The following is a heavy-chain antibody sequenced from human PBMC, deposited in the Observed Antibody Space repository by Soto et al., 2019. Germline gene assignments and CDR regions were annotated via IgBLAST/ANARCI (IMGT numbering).Heavy chain of an antibody. CDR1: GGSISSGGYY. J-gene: IGHJ2*01. Sequence: QVQLQESGPGLVKPSQTLSLTCTVSGGSISSGGYYWSWIRQHPGKGLEWSGYIYYSGSTYYNPSLKSRVTISVDTSKNQFSLKLSSVTAADTAVYYCASPDCSGGSCYRNEYWYFDLWGRGTLVTVSS. V-gene: IGHV4-31*03. CDR2: IYYSGST. D-gene: IGHD2-15*01. CDR3: ASPDCSGGSCYRNEYWYFDL.